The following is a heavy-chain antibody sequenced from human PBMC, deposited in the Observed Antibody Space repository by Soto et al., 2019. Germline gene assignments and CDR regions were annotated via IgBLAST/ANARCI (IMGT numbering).Heavy chain of an antibody. CDR2: IYYSGST. Sequence: PSETLSLTCTVSGGSISSGGYYWSWIRQHPGKGLEWIGYIYYSGSTYYNPSLKSRVTISVDTSKNQFSLKLSSVTAADTAVYYCARAFLNWNWRYNGFDPLGQGTLVTSPQ. CDR1: GGSISSGGYY. CDR3: ARAFLNWNWRYNGFDP. D-gene: IGHD1-1*01. J-gene: IGHJ5*02. V-gene: IGHV4-31*03.